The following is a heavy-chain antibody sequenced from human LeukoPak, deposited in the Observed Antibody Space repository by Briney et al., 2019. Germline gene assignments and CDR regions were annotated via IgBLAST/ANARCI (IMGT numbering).Heavy chain of an antibody. D-gene: IGHD5-18*01. V-gene: IGHV3-30*03. CDR3: ARGARGYNYGYDELDY. J-gene: IGHJ4*02. CDR2: ISHDGSNK. CDR1: GINFRSYG. Sequence: GGSLRFSCAGSGINFRSYGMHWVRQAPGKGLEWVAVISHDGSNKHYADSVKGRFTISRDNSKSTLYLQMNSLRAEDTAVYYCARGARGYNYGYDELDYWGQGTLVTVSS.